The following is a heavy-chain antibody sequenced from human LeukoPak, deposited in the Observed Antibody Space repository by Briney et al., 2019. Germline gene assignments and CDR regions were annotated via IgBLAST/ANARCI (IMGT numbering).Heavy chain of an antibody. CDR1: GFAFSNYN. V-gene: IGHV3-48*02. J-gene: IGHJ4*02. Sequence: GGSLRLSCAASGFAFSNYNMNWVRQAPGKGLEWVSYISSSGSTIHYADSVKGRFTISRDNAKSSLYLQMNSLRDEDTAVYYCARYADYPLPFDYWCQGSLVTVSS. D-gene: IGHD4-17*01. CDR2: ISSSGSTI. CDR3: ARYADYPLPFDY.